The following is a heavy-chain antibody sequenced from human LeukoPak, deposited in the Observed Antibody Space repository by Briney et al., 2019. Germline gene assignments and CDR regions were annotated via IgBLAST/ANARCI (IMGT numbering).Heavy chain of an antibody. V-gene: IGHV1-8*01. CDR3: ARVYFSRGSGSPYEY. J-gene: IGHJ4*02. CDR1: GYTFTSYD. D-gene: IGHD3-10*01. Sequence: ASVKVSCKASGYTFTSYDINWVRQATGQGLEWMGWMNPNSGNTGYAQKFQGRVTMTRDTSISTAYMELSRLRSDDTAVYYCARVYFSRGSGSPYEYWGQGTLVTVSS. CDR2: MNPNSGNT.